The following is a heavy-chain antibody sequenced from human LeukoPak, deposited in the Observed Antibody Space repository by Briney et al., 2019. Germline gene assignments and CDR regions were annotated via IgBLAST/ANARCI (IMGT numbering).Heavy chain of an antibody. J-gene: IGHJ4*02. CDR3: ATLGLLRGAGFNLATHFDY. CDR1: GGSISIGGYY. Sequence: SETLSLTCTVSGGSISIGGYYWSWIRQHPGKGLEWIGYIYYSGITYYNPSLKSRVTISADTSQNQFSLSLTSVTAADTAVYYCATLGLLRGAGFNLATHFDYWGQGTLVAVSS. D-gene: IGHD1-26*01. V-gene: IGHV4-31*03. CDR2: IYYSGIT.